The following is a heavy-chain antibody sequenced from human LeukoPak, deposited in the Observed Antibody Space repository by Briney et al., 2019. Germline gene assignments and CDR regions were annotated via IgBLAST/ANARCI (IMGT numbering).Heavy chain of an antibody. Sequence: GGSLRLSCAASGLTLSNYWMHWVRQAPGKGLVWVSRINSDGSSTSYAESVKGRFTVSRDNAKNTLYLQMNSLRAEDTAVYYCARDPCSSGSRWGQGTLVTVSS. V-gene: IGHV3-74*01. CDR1: GLTLSNYW. CDR3: ARDPCSSGSR. J-gene: IGHJ4*02. CDR2: INSDGSST. D-gene: IGHD3-10*01.